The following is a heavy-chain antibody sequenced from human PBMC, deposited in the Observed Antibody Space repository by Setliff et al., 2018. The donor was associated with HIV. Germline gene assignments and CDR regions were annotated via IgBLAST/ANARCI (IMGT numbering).Heavy chain of an antibody. J-gene: IGHJ4*02. CDR2: ISGYNGQT. D-gene: IGHD3-16*01. CDR1: GYNFDSFA. CDR3: ARARYGGFDH. V-gene: IGHV1-18*01. Sequence: ASVKVSCKASGYNFDSFAVIWVRQAPGQGLEWMGWISGYNGQTRDAQKFQGRLIMTTDTATGTSYVEMRSLRSDDTAIYYCARARYGGFDHWGQGSLVTVSS.